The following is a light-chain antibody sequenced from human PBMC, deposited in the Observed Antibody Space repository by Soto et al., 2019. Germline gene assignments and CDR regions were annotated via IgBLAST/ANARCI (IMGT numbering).Light chain of an antibody. Sequence: QSVLTQPPSVSAAPRQRVTISCSGSSSNIGSNAATWYQQLPGKAPKLLIYYDDLRPSGVSDRFRGSKSGTSASLVISGLQSEDEADYYCAAWDDSLNGVVFGGGTKLTVL. CDR2: YDD. CDR3: AAWDDSLNGVV. J-gene: IGLJ3*02. V-gene: IGLV1-36*01. CDR1: SSNIGSNA.